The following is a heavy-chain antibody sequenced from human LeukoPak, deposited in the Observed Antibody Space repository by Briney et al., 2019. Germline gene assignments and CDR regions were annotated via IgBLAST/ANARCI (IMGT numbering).Heavy chain of an antibody. J-gene: IGHJ3*02. CDR1: GGSLSGYY. CDR2: INHSGST. CDR3: ARVEGNYYDSSGYSFDI. D-gene: IGHD3-22*01. Sequence: SETLSLTCAVYGGSLSGYYWSWIRQPPGKGLEWIGEINHSGSTNYNPSLKSRVTISVDTSKNQFSLKLSSVTAADTAVYYCARVEGNYYDSSGYSFDIWGQGTMVTVSS. V-gene: IGHV4-34*01.